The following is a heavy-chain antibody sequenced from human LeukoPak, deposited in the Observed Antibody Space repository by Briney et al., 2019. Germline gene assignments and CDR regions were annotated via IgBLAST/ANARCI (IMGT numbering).Heavy chain of an antibody. CDR1: GGSVTSAGHY. J-gene: IGHJ4*02. D-gene: IGHD4-23*01. Sequence: PSETLSLTCTVSGGSVTSAGHYWAWIRQPPGKGLEWIGSIHYSGSTYYSPSLKSRLTISGDTSKSQFSLKLTFVTAADTAVYYCTRHHDYGDKIDYWGQGTLVTVSS. CDR2: IHYSGST. V-gene: IGHV4-39*01. CDR3: TRHHDYGDKIDY.